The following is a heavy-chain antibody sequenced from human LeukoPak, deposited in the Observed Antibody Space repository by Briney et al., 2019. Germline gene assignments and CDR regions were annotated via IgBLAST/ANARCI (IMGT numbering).Heavy chain of an antibody. Sequence: ASVKVSCKVVAYDFTGYHIHWVRQAPGQGREWLGRLNLNTGHSGYAFKFQGRVTITRDTSSNTAYMELTRLTFDDTALYYCATDRDGADRIVLWGQGTLVTVSS. CDR3: ATDRDGADRIVL. D-gene: IGHD5-24*01. CDR2: LNLNTGHS. V-gene: IGHV1-2*06. CDR1: AYDFTGYH. J-gene: IGHJ4*02.